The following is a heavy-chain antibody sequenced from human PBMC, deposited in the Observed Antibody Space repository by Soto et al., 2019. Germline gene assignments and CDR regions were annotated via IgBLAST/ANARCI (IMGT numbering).Heavy chain of an antibody. J-gene: IGHJ6*03. D-gene: IGHD2-2*01. Sequence: GGSLRLSCAASGFTFSSYWMHWVRQAPGKGLVWVSRINSDGSSTSYADSVKGRFTISRDNAKNTLYLQMNSLRAEDTAVYYCAIFHCSSTSCYAFYYYYYYMDVWGKGTTVTVSS. CDR2: INSDGSST. CDR3: AIFHCSSTSCYAFYYYYYYMDV. V-gene: IGHV3-74*01. CDR1: GFTFSSYW.